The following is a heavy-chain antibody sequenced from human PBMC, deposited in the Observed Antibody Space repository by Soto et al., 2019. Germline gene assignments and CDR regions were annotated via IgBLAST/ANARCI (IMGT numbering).Heavy chain of an antibody. Sequence: GCLRLSCAASGFTFSSYAMSWVRQAPGKGLEWVSAISGSGGSTYYADSVKGRFTISRDNSKNTLYLQMNSLRAEDTAVYYCARGRAAAHGMDVWGQGTTVTVSS. CDR3: ARGRAAAHGMDV. CDR2: ISGSGGST. D-gene: IGHD6-13*01. J-gene: IGHJ6*02. CDR1: GFTFSSYA. V-gene: IGHV3-23*01.